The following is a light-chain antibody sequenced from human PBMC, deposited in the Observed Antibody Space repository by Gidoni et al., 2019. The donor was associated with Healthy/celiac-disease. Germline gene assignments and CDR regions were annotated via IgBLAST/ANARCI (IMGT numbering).Light chain of an antibody. J-gene: IGKJ4*01. Sequence: DIQMTQSPSSLSASVGDRVTITCRASQSISSYLNWYQQKPGKDPKLLIYAASSLQSGVPSRFSGSGSGTDFTLTISSLQPEDFATYYCQQSYSTPPNTFGGXTKVEIK. CDR1: QSISSY. CDR3: QQSYSTPPNT. V-gene: IGKV1-39*01. CDR2: AAS.